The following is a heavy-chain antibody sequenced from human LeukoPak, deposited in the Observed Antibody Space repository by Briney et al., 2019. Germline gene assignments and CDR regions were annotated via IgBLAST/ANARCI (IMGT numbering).Heavy chain of an antibody. J-gene: IGHJ6*02. V-gene: IGHV3-23*01. CDR2: ISGSGGST. Sequence: GGSLRPSCAASGFTFSSYAMSWVRQAPGKGLEWVSAISGSGGSTYYADSVKGRFTISRDNSKNTLYLQMNSLRAEDTAVYYCAHLANYYYGMDVWCQGTTVTVSS. CDR1: GFTFSSYA. CDR3: AHLANYYYGMDV.